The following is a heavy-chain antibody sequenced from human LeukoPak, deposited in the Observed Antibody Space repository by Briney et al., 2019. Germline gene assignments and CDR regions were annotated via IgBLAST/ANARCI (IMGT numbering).Heavy chain of an antibody. CDR2: IYSGGST. CDR1: GFTVSSNY. D-gene: IGHD3-3*01. J-gene: IGHJ4*02. Sequence: GGSLRLSCAASGFTVSSNYMSWVRQAPGKGLEWVSVIYSGGSTYYADSVKGRFTISRDNSKNTLYLQMNSLRAEDTAVYYCARWGDYYQSLFDSWGQGTLVTVSS. CDR3: ARWGDYYQSLFDS. V-gene: IGHV3-66*01.